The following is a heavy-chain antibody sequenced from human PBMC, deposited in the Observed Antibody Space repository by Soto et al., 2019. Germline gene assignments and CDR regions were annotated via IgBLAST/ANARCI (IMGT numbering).Heavy chain of an antibody. J-gene: IGHJ5*02. CDR1: GGSISRSTYY. V-gene: IGHV4-39*01. Sequence: PSETLSLTCTVSGGSISRSTYYWGWIRQPPGTGLAWSGSIYYSGSNYYRPSLKSRVTISVDTSKNQFSLKLSSVTAADTAVYYCARQVPAAIRLGWFDPWGQGTLVTVSS. CDR2: IYYSGSN. CDR3: ARQVPAAIRLGWFDP. D-gene: IGHD2-2*02.